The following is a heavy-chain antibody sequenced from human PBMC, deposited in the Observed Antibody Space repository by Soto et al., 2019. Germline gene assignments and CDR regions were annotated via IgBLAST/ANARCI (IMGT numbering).Heavy chain of an antibody. CDR1: GFSFNTFD. Sequence: GGSLRLSCAASGFSFNTFDMSWVRQAPGKGLEWVSVILGRDDTTYYADSVKGRFTISRDTFKNTLHLQMNSLRVEDTALYFCTKGAWLDYWGQGTLVTVSS. V-gene: IGHV3-23*01. CDR2: ILGRDDTT. D-gene: IGHD5-12*01. CDR3: TKGAWLDY. J-gene: IGHJ4*02.